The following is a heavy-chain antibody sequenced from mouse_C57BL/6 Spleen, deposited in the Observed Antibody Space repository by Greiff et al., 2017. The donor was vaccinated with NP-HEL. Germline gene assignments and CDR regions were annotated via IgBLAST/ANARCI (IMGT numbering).Heavy chain of an antibody. CDR3: ARSSYGNYVGFDV. D-gene: IGHD2-10*01. V-gene: IGHV1-50*01. CDR1: GYTFTSYW. J-gene: IGHJ1*03. CDR2: IDPSDSYT. Sequence: QVQLQQPGAELVKPGASVKLSCKASGYTFTSYWMQWVKQRPGQGLEWIGEIDPSDSYTNYNQKFKGKATLTVDTSSNTAYMQLSSLTSEDSAVYYCARSSYGNYVGFDVWGTGTTVTVSS.